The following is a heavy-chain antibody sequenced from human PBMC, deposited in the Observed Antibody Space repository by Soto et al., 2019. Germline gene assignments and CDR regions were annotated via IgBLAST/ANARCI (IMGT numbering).Heavy chain of an antibody. CDR1: DFSIRSADHW. Sequence: LLQEAGPVLVESSQTLSLTCSVSDFSIRSADHWWNWLRQSPGKPLEWIGYIFYSGSTSYNPSLESRVSLSVDTSKSQFSLRLKSVTVADTAVYFCAREYSYGSPRGLSPFDLWGQGTTVAVSS. V-gene: IGHV4-30-4*08. CDR2: IFYSGST. D-gene: IGHD6-6*01. J-gene: IGHJ3*01. CDR3: AREYSYGSPRGLSPFDL.